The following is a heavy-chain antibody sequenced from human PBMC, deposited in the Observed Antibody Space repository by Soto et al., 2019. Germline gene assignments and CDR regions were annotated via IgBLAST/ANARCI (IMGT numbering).Heavy chain of an antibody. CDR1: GGCFRGYD. J-gene: IGHJ6*02. D-gene: IGHD4-17*01. Sequence: PSGTLSLTCAACGGCFRGYDGGVICQPPGKGLEWIGEIDHRGSTNYNPSLKSRVTISVDTSKNQFSLKLSSVTAADTAVYYCARDKTEVTTFVYYYYGMDVWGQGTTVTVSS. V-gene: IGHV4-34*01. CDR3: ARDKTEVTTFVYYYYGMDV. CDR2: IDHRGST.